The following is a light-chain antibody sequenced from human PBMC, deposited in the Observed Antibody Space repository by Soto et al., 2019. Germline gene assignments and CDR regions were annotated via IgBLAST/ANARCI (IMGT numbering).Light chain of an antibody. CDR2: DVS. J-gene: IGLJ1*01. V-gene: IGLV2-11*01. CDR3: CSYGPSYTPYV. Sequence: QSVLAQPRPVSGSPGQSVTISCTGTNSDVGGYNYVSWYQQHPGKAPKLMIYDVSKRPSGVPDRFSGPKSGNTASLTISGHQAEDEADHYRCSYGPSYTPYVSVSGSKV. CDR1: NSDVGGYNY.